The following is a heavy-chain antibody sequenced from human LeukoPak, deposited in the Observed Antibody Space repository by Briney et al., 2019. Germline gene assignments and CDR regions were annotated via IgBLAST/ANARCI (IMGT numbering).Heavy chain of an antibody. V-gene: IGHV4-61*02. CDR1: GGSIGSGSYY. CDR3: ASGYCGGACQLGGVDM. CDR2: IYTSGST. Sequence: SEALSLTCTVSGGSIGSGSYYWSWIRQPAGKGLEWIGRIYTSGSTNYNPSLKSRVTISVDTSKNQFSLKLSSVTAADTAVYYCASGYCGGACQLGGVDMWGQGTMVTVSS. J-gene: IGHJ3*02. D-gene: IGHD2-21*02.